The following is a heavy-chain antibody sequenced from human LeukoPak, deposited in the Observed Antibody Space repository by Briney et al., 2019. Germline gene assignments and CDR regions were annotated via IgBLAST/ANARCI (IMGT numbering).Heavy chain of an antibody. Sequence: PSQTLSLTCTVSGGSISSGGYYWSWIRQHPGKGLEWIGYIYYSGSTYYNPSLKSRVTISVDTSKNQFSLKLSSVTAADTAVYSCAASVTTKPYYFDYWGQGTLVTVSS. D-gene: IGHD4-17*01. J-gene: IGHJ4*02. V-gene: IGHV4-31*03. CDR2: IYYSGST. CDR3: AASVTTKPYYFDY. CDR1: GGSISSGGYY.